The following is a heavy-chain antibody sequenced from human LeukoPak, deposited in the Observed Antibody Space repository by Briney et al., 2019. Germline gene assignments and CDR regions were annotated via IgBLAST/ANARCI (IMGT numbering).Heavy chain of an antibody. Sequence: ASVKVSCKASGYTFTSYGISWVRQPPAQGLEWMGWISAYNGNTSYAQKLQGRVTMTTDTSTSTAYMELRSLRSDDTAVYYCARVAGDVFDPWGQGALVTVSS. CDR2: ISAYNGNT. CDR1: GYTFTSYG. D-gene: IGHD6-19*01. J-gene: IGHJ5*02. CDR3: ARVAGDVFDP. V-gene: IGHV1-18*01.